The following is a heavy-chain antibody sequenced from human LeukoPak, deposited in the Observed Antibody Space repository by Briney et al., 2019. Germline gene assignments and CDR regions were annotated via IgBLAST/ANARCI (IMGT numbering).Heavy chain of an antibody. V-gene: IGHV1-69*04. CDR1: GDTFSSYA. CDR3: ARHCSGGNCYGYNWFDP. J-gene: IGHJ5*02. CDR2: INPILGIA. Sequence: ASVKVSCKASGDTFSSYAISWVRQAPGQGLEWMGRINPILGIANYAQNLQGRVTTTADNSTSTAYMELSSLGSEDTAVSYCARHCSGGNCYGYNWFDPWGQGTLVTVSS. D-gene: IGHD2-15*01.